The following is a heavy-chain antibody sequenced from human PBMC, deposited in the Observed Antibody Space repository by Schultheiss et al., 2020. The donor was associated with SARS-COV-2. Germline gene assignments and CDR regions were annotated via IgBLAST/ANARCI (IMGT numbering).Heavy chain of an antibody. J-gene: IGHJ6*02. Sequence: GGSLRLSCAASGLTFSSYSMNWVRQAPGKGLEWVSYISSSSSYTNYADSVKGRFTISRHNSKNTLYLQMNSLRAEDTAVYYCARDQRYSYGSGETGYYGMDVWGQGTTVTV. CDR1: GLTFSSYS. CDR2: ISSSSSYT. V-gene: IGHV3-21*05. D-gene: IGHD5-18*01. CDR3: ARDQRYSYGSGETGYYGMDV.